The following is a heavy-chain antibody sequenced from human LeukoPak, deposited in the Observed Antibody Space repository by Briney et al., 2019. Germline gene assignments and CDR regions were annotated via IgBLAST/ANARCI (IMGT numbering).Heavy chain of an antibody. J-gene: IGHJ4*02. CDR1: GFTFSNHG. CDR2: ISSSSSYI. CDR3: ARGGRPFDY. Sequence: GGSLRLSCAAYGFTFSNHGMDWVRQAPGKGLEWVSSISSSSSYIYYADSVKGRFTISRDNAKNSLYLQMNSLRAEDTAVYYCARGGRPFDYWGQGTLVTVSS. V-gene: IGHV3-21*01.